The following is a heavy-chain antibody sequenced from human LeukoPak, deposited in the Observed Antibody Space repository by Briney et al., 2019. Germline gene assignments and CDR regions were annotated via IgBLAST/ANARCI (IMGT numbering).Heavy chain of an antibody. CDR3: ASSYYYDSSGYYGY. J-gene: IGHJ4*02. V-gene: IGHV1-18*01. CDR1: GYTFTNYG. CDR2: VSAYNGNT. Sequence: ASVKVSCKASGYTFTNYGISWVRQAPGHGLEWMGWVSAYNGNTNYAQKLQGRVTMTTDTSTSTAYMELRSLTSDDTAVYYCASSYYYDSSGYYGYWGQGSLVTVSS. D-gene: IGHD3-22*01.